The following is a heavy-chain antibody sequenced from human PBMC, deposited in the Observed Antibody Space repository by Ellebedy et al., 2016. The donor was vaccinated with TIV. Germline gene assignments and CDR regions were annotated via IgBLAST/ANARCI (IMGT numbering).Heavy chain of an antibody. CDR2: INPNSGGT. CDR1: GYTFTGYY. CDR3: ARPRGVAASGAFDI. Sequence: ASVKVSXXASGYTFTGYYMHWVRQAPGQGLEWMGWINPNSGGTNYAQKFQGRVTMTRDTSISTAYMELSRLRSDDTAVYYCARPRGVAASGAFDIWGQGTMVTVSS. J-gene: IGHJ3*02. V-gene: IGHV1-2*02. D-gene: IGHD6-25*01.